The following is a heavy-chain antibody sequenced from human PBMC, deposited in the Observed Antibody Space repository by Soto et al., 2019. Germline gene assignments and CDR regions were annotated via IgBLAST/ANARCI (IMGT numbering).Heavy chain of an antibody. V-gene: IGHV4-59*01. CDR1: GASISSYY. D-gene: IGHD6-13*01. CDR3: ARSDKLVGPYFDY. Sequence: SETLSLTCTVSGASISSYYWSWIRQPPGKGLEWIGYIYYSGSTNYNPSLKSRVTISVDTSKNHFSLKLSSVTAADTAVYYCARSDKLVGPYFDYWGQGTLVTVSS. CDR2: IYYSGST. J-gene: IGHJ4*02.